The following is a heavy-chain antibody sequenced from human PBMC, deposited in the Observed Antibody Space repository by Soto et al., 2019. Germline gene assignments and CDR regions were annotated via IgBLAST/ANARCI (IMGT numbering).Heavy chain of an antibody. D-gene: IGHD2-15*01. CDR3: AQCLDSAGSCLRFTH. Sequence: QVQMQESGPGVVKPSETLSLTCTVSGASISGNSWTWIRQPPGKGLELIGTVHHRGNTKYNPSLQSRATMSSDASKSQFSLRLSSLTAADTAVDYCAQCLDSAGSCLRFTHLGQGTLVTFS. J-gene: IGHJ1*01. CDR1: GASISGNS. V-gene: IGHV4-59*01. CDR2: VHHRGNT.